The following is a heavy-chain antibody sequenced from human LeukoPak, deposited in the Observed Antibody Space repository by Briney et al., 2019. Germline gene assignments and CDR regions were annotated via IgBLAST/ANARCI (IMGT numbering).Heavy chain of an antibody. CDR3: AKGDTAMVIYYFDY. D-gene: IGHD5-18*01. Sequence: GGSLRLSCAASGFTFSSYNMNWVRQAPGKGLEWVSYISSSSSTIYYADSVKGRFTISRDNAKNSLYLQMNSLRAEDTAVYYCAKGDTAMVIYYFDYWGQGTLVTVSS. CDR2: ISSSSSTI. CDR1: GFTFSSYN. V-gene: IGHV3-48*01. J-gene: IGHJ4*02.